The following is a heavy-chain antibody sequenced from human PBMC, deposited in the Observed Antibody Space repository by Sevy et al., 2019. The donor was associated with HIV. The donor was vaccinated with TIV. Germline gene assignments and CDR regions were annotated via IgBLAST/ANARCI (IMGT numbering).Heavy chain of an antibody. CDR3: ARETDSYNYVAEY. Sequence: SETLSLTCTVSGGSLSNYYWSWIRQPAGKGLEWIGRIYTSGSTNYNPSLKSRLTMSVDTSKNQFSLQLTSVTAADTAVYYCARETDSYNYVAEYWGHGTRVTVSS. D-gene: IGHD3-16*01. V-gene: IGHV4-4*07. CDR1: GGSLSNYY. CDR2: IYTSGST. J-gene: IGHJ4*01.